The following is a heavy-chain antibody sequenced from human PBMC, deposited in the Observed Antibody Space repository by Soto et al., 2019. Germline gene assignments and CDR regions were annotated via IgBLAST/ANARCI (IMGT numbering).Heavy chain of an antibody. Sequence: QVPLVQSGAEVKKPGASVKVSCKASGYTFTSYGISWVRQAPGQGLEWMGWISAYNGNTNYAQKLQGRVTMTTDTSTSTAYMELRSLRSDDTAVYYCARSRTYYDILTGAIFDYWGQGTLVTVSS. CDR2: ISAYNGNT. CDR1: GYTFTSYG. J-gene: IGHJ4*02. V-gene: IGHV1-18*01. CDR3: ARSRTYYDILTGAIFDY. D-gene: IGHD3-9*01.